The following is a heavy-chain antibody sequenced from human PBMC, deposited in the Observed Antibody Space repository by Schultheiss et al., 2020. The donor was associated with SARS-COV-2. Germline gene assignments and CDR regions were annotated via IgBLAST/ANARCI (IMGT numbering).Heavy chain of an antibody. CDR3: ARNGPGVGQLVFCDY. D-gene: IGHD6-6*01. V-gene: IGHV1-18*01. J-gene: IGHJ4*02. Sequence: ASVKVSCKASGYTFTSYGISWVRQAPGQGLEWMGWISAYNGNTNYAQKLQGRVTMTRDTSTSTVYMELSSLRSEDTAVYYCARNGPGVGQLVFCDYWGQGTLVTVSS. CDR1: GYTFTSYG. CDR2: ISAYNGNT.